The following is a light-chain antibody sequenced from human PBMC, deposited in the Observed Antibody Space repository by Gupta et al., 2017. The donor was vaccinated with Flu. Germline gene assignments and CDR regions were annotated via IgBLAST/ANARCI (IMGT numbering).Light chain of an antibody. CDR3: QQSDSTPQT. J-gene: IGKJ4*01. V-gene: IGKV1-39*01. Sequence: DIQMTQSPSSLSASVGDRVTITCRASQSISTYLNWYQQKPGKAPKLLIYTASSLQSGVPSRFSGSGSGTDFTLTISNLQPEDFATYYCQQSDSTPQTFGGGTKVEI. CDR1: QSISTY. CDR2: TAS.